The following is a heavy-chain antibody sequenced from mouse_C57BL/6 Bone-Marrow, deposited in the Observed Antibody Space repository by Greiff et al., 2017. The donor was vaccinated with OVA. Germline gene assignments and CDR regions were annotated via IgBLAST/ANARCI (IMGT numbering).Heavy chain of an antibody. V-gene: IGHV1-64*01. CDR3: ERSYYDYEGAMDY. D-gene: IGHD2-4*01. CDR1: GYTFTSYW. CDR2: IHPNSGST. J-gene: IGHJ4*01. Sequence: QVQLKQPGAELVKPGASVKLSCKASGYTFTSYWMPWVKQRPGQGLEWIGMIHPNSGSTNYTEKFKSKATLTVDKSSSTAYMQLSSLTSEDSAVYYWERSYYDYEGAMDYWGQGTSVTVSS.